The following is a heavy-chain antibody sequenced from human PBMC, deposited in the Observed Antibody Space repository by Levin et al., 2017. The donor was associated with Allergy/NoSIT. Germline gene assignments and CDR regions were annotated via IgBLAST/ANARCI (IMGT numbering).Heavy chain of an antibody. J-gene: IGHJ6*02. D-gene: IGHD3/OR15-3a*01. CDR1: GGSISSYY. Sequence: ESLKISCTVSGGSISSYYWSWIRQPPGKGLEWIGFIDYSGSTNYNPSLKSRVTISVDTSKNHFSLKLSSVTAADTAVYYCAREGTGYNYYGMDVWGQGTTVTVSS. CDR2: IDYSGST. CDR3: AREGTGYNYYGMDV. V-gene: IGHV4-59*01.